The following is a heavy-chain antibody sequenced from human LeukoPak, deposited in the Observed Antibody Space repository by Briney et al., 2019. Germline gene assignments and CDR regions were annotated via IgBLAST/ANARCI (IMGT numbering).Heavy chain of an antibody. CDR3: ARDCESGIAAAAPLDY. D-gene: IGHD6-13*01. V-gene: IGHV1-2*02. Sequence: GASVKVSCKTSGYTFTAYYIHWLRQAPGQGLEWMGWMNPNSGGTKYAQTFQGRVTMTRDTSISTAYMELSRLRSDDTAVYYCARDCESGIAAAAPLDYWGQGTLVTVSS. CDR1: GYTFTAYY. J-gene: IGHJ4*02. CDR2: MNPNSGGT.